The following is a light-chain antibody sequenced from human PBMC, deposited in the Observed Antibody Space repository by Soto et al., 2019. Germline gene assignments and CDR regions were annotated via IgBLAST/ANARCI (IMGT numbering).Light chain of an antibody. J-gene: IGKJ3*01. CDR2: GAS. CDR3: QQYYNTPRT. CDR1: QSITTSQ. Sequence: IVLTQSPGTLSLSPGERATLFCRASQSITTSQLAWYQQKPGQAPRVLIFGASNRATGIPDRFSGSGSGTDFTLIISNLQAEDVAVYYCQQYYNTPRTFGPGTKVEIK. V-gene: IGKV3-20*01.